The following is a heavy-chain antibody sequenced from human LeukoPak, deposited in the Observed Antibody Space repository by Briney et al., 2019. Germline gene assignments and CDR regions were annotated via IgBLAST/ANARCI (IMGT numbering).Heavy chain of an antibody. J-gene: IGHJ3*02. V-gene: IGHV4-59*12. CDR2: IYYTGST. CDR1: RGPISSYY. CDR3: ARDKDAFDI. Sequence: SETLSLTCAVSRGPISSYYWSWIRQPPGKGLEWVGYIYYTGSTNNNPSLKSRVTISMDTSKNQFSLKLSSVTAADTAVYYCARDKDAFDIWGQGTMVTVSS.